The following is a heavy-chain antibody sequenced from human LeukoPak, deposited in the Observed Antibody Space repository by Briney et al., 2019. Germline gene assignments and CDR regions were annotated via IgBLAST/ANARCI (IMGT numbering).Heavy chain of an antibody. V-gene: IGHV1-18*01. J-gene: IGHJ4*02. Sequence: GASVKVSCKASGYTFTSYGIIWVRQAPGQGLEWMGWISAYNGNTNYAQKLQGRVTMTTDTSTSTAYTELRSLRSDDTAVYYCARSSSYYDSSGYGYWGQGTLVTVSS. CDR1: GYTFTSYG. CDR2: ISAYNGNT. D-gene: IGHD3-22*01. CDR3: ARSSSYYDSSGYGY.